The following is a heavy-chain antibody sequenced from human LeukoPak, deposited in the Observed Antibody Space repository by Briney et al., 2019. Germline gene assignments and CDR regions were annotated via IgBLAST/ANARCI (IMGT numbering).Heavy chain of an antibody. CDR2: IRYDGSNK. V-gene: IGHV3-30*02. CDR1: GFTLSSCG. J-gene: IGHJ4*02. CDR3: AKAPVRGVISHLDY. D-gene: IGHD3-10*01. Sequence: GGSLRLSCAASGFTLSSCGMHWVRQAPGEGLEWVAFIRYDGSNKYYADSVKGRFTISRDNSENTLWLQMTSLRAEDTAVYYCAKAPVRGVISHLDYWGQGTLVTVSS.